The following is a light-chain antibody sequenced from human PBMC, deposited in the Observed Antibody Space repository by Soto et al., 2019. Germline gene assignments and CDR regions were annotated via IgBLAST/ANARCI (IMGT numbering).Light chain of an antibody. CDR3: QQYGSSPSIT. CDR2: GAS. J-gene: IGKJ5*01. V-gene: IGKV3-20*01. CDR1: QSVSSSY. Sequence: SPGERATLSCRASQSVSSSYLAWYQQKPGQAPRLLIYGASSRATGIPDRFSGSGSGTDFTLTISRLEPEDFAVYYCQQYGSSPSITLGQGTLLEIK.